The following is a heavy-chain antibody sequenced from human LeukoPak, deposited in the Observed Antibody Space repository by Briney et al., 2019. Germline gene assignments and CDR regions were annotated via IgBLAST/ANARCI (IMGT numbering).Heavy chain of an antibody. CDR3: ARVGGGLSRVDADFDY. D-gene: IGHD3-16*02. Sequence: ASVKVSCKASGYTFTGYYMHWVRQAPGQGLEWMGWMNPNSGNTGYAQKFQGRVTITRNTSISTAYMELSSLRSEDTAVYYCARVGGGLSRVDADFDYWGQGTLVTVSS. J-gene: IGHJ4*02. CDR1: GYTFTGYY. CDR2: MNPNSGNT. V-gene: IGHV1-8*03.